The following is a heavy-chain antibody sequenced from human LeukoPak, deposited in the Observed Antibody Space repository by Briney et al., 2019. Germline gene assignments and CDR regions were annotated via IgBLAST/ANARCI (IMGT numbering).Heavy chain of an antibody. V-gene: IGHV1-2*02. Sequence: ASVKVSCKASGYTFTGYYMHWVRQAPGQGLEWMGWINPNSGGTNYAQKFQGRVTMTRDTSISTAYMELSGLRSDDTAVYYCARENYDFWSGSNPSGMDVWGQGTTVTVSS. J-gene: IGHJ6*02. D-gene: IGHD3-3*01. CDR2: INPNSGGT. CDR3: ARENYDFWSGSNPSGMDV. CDR1: GYTFTGYY.